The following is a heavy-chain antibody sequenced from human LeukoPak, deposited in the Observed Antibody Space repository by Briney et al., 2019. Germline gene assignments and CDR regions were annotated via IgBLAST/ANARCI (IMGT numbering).Heavy chain of an antibody. Sequence: GGSLRLSCAASVFTFSDDYMSCIRQAPGKGRWCGSYISSSGSTIYYADSVKGRFTISRDNSKNTLYLQMNSLRADDTAVYYCAKGLVAGAANYWGQGTQVTVSS. D-gene: IGHD6-13*01. CDR3: AKGLVAGAANY. CDR1: VFTFSDDY. CDR2: ISSSGSTI. J-gene: IGHJ4*02. V-gene: IGHV3-11*01.